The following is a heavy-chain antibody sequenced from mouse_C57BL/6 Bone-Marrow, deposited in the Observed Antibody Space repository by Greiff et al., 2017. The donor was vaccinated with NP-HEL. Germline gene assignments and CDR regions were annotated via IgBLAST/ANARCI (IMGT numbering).Heavy chain of an antibody. CDR2: IDPHSGGT. Sequence: QVQLQQPGAELVKPGASVKLSCTASGYTFNSYRMHWVPQRPGRGLEWIGRIDPHSGGTKYNEKFKSKATLTVDKPSSTAYMQLSSLTTEDSAVYNCARNWDSWFADWGQVTLVTVAA. CDR1: GYTFNSYR. J-gene: IGHJ3*01. CDR3: ARNWDSWFAD. V-gene: IGHV1-72*01. D-gene: IGHD4-1*01.